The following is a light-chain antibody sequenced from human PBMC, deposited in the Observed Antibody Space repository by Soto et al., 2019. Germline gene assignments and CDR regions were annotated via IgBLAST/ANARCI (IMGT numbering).Light chain of an antibody. V-gene: IGLV1-51*01. Sequence: QSALTQPPSVSAAPRQKVTISCSGSSSNIGNNYVSWYHRVPGTAPKLLIYDNNERPSGIPDRFSGSKSGTSATLDITGLQTGDEGDYYCCSYRSGTSPYYVFGTGTKVTVL. CDR1: SSNIGNNY. CDR3: CSYRSGTSPYYV. J-gene: IGLJ1*01. CDR2: DNN.